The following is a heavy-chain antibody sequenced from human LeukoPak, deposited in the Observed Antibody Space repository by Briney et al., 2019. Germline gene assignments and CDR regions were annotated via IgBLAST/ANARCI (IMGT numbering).Heavy chain of an antibody. CDR1: GGTLSSYA. CDR2: IIPIFGTA. V-gene: IGHV1-69*05. D-gene: IGHD6-13*01. J-gene: IGHJ4*02. Sequence: SVKVSCKASGGTLSSYAISWVRQAPGQGLEWMGGIIPIFGTANYAQKFQGRVTITTDESTSTAYMELSSLRSEDTAVYYCARDPAAGLGYFDYWGQGTLVTVSS. CDR3: ARDPAAGLGYFDY.